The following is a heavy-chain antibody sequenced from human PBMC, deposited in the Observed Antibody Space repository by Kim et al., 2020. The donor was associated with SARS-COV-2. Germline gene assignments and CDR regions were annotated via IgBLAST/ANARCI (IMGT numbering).Heavy chain of an antibody. CDR3: TGEDTRMPPFDP. CDR2: ISHDGRNI. CDR1: GFTFSSYW. V-gene: IGHV3-74*01. Sequence: GGSLRLSCAASGFTFSSYWMHWVRQVPGKGLVWVSDISHDGRNINYADSVKGRFTISRDNAKNTLSLQMNNLRADDTAIYYCTGEDTRMPPFDPWGLGTLVTVSS. D-gene: IGHD5-18*01. J-gene: IGHJ5*02.